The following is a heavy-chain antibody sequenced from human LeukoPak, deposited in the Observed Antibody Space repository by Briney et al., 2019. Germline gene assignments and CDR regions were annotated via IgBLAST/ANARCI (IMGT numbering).Heavy chain of an antibody. Sequence: SQTLSLTCTVSGGSISSGGYYWGWIRQPPGKGLEWIGSIYYSGSTYYNPSLKSRVTISVDTSKNQFSLKLSSVTAADTAVYYCASPFPYGSGSPLYWGQGTLVTVSS. CDR3: ASPFPYGSGSPLY. V-gene: IGHV4-39*07. J-gene: IGHJ4*02. CDR1: GGSISSGGYY. CDR2: IYYSGST. D-gene: IGHD3-10*01.